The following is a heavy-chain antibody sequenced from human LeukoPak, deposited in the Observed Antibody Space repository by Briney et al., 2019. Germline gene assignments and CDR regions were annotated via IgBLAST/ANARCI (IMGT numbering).Heavy chain of an antibody. Sequence: GASVKVSCTASGYTFTGYYMHWVRQAPGQGLEWMGWINPNSGGTNYAQKFQGRVTMTRDTSISTAYMELSRLRSDDTAVYYCARDPISSHGYGDYGPWGQGTLVTVSS. CDR1: GYTFTGYY. J-gene: IGHJ5*02. CDR2: INPNSGGT. V-gene: IGHV1-2*02. CDR3: ARDPISSHGYGDYGP. D-gene: IGHD4-17*01.